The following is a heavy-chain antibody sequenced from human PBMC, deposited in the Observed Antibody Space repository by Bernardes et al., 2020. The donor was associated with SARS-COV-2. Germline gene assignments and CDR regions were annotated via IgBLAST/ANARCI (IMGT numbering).Heavy chain of an antibody. CDR2: IKQDGSEK. J-gene: IGHJ6*02. CDR3: ARVGLGFEEPYDFWSGYYRLHYYYGMDV. V-gene: IGHV3-7*01. CDR1: GFTFSSYW. Sequence: GGSLRLSCAASGFTFSSYWMSWVRQAPGKGLEWVANIKQDGSEKYYVDSVKGRFTISRDNAKNSLYLQMNSLRAEDTAVYYCARVGLGFEEPYDFWSGYYRLHYYYGMDVWGQGTTVTVSS. D-gene: IGHD3-3*01.